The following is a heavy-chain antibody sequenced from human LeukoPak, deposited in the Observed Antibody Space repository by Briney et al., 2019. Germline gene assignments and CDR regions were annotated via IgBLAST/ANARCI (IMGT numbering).Heavy chain of an antibody. CDR2: INYSGST. CDR1: GGPFTGYY. D-gene: IGHD6-13*01. J-gene: IGHJ6*02. Sequence: PSETLSLTCAVYGGPFTGYYWSWIRQPPGKGLEWIGEINYSGSTNYNPSLKSRVTISVDKSKNQFSLKLSSVTAADTAVYYCATEGSTWYGVRYYYGMDVWGQGTTVTVSS. V-gene: IGHV4-34*01. CDR3: ATEGSTWYGVRYYYGMDV.